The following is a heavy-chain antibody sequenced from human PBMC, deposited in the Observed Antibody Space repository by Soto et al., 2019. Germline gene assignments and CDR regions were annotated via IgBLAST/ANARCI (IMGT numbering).Heavy chain of an antibody. CDR2: IYYSGST. CDR3: ARADYGDTPAGYYFDY. CDR1: GGSISSGGYY. V-gene: IGHV4-31*03. D-gene: IGHD4-17*01. J-gene: IGHJ4*02. Sequence: QVQLQESGPGLVKPSQTLSLTCTVSGGSISSGGYYWSWIRQHPGKGLEWIGYIYYSGSTYYNPSLKSRVTISVDTSKNQFSLKLSSVTAADTAVYYCARADYGDTPAGYYFDYWGQGTLVTVSS.